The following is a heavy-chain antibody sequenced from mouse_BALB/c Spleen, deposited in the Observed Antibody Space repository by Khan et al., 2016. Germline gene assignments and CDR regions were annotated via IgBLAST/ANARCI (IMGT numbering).Heavy chain of an antibody. J-gene: IGHJ4*01. V-gene: IGHV1S135*01. CDR1: GYSFTGYN. CDR2: IDPYYGGI. CDR3: SRSGYGSSYDMDF. D-gene: IGHD1-1*01. Sequence: VRLQQSGPELEKPGASVKLSCKASGYSFTGYNMNWVKQSNGKSLEWIGNIDPYYGGISYNQKFKGKATLTVDKSSSTAYMQLKSLPSADSAVGECSRSGYGSSYDMDFCGQGTRGT.